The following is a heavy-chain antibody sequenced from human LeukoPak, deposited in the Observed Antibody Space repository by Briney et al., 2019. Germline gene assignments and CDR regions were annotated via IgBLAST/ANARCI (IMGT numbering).Heavy chain of an antibody. J-gene: IGHJ6*03. D-gene: IGHD5-24*01. CDR3: AKGGVATMRDGYNYYYYYMEV. CDR2: ISGSGGHT. CDR1: GITFSSHA. Sequence: GGSLRLSCATSGITFSSHAMSWVRQAPGKGLEWVSLISGSGGHTYYGDSVKGRFTISRDNSKNTFYLQMNRLRADDTAVYYCAKGGVATMRDGYNYYYYYMEVWGKGTTVTVSS. V-gene: IGHV3-23*01.